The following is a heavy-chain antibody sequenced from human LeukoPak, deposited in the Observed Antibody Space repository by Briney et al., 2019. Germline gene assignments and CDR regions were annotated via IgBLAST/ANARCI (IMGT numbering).Heavy chain of an antibody. D-gene: IGHD3-3*01. CDR3: TRDLGFQLGVYYYYGMDV. CDR1: EFTLGDYA. V-gene: IGHV3-49*03. CDR2: IRSKAYGGTT. J-gene: IGHJ6*02. Sequence: GSLRLSCTASEFTLGDYAMSWFRQAPGRGLEWVGFIRSKAYGGTTEYAASVKGRFTISRDDSKSIAYLQMNSLKTEDTAVYYCTRDLGFQLGVYYYYGMDVWGQGTTVTVSS.